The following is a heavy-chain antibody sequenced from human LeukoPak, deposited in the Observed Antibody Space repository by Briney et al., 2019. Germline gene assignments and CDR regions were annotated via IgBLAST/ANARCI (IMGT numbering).Heavy chain of an antibody. V-gene: IGHV4-59*01. J-gene: IGHJ5*02. Sequence: SETLSLTRTVSGGSLSSYYWSWIRQPPGKGLEWIGYIYYSGSTNYNPSLKSRVTISVDTSKNQFSLKLSSVTAADTAVYYCARMVRGYTDWFDPWGQGTLVTVSS. CDR3: ARMVRGYTDWFDP. D-gene: IGHD3-10*01. CDR1: GGSLSSYY. CDR2: IYYSGST.